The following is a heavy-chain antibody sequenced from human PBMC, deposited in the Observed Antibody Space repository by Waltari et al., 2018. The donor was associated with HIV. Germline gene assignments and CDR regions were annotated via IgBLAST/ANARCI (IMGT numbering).Heavy chain of an antibody. CDR3: ARGGYYYDISGYYHY. CDR2: IWYDGDNK. V-gene: IGHV3-33*01. J-gene: IGHJ4*02. D-gene: IGHD3-22*01. Sequence: VQLVESGGGVVQPGSSLRLSCAASGFAFSNFAMHWVRQAPGKGLEWVAVIWYDGDNKYYADSVKGRFTISRDNSKNTLYLQMNSLRVEDTAVYYCARGGYYYDISGYYHYWGQGTLVTVSS. CDR1: GFAFSNFA.